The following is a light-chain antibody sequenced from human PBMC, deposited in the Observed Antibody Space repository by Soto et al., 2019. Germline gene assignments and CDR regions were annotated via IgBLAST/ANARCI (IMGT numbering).Light chain of an antibody. J-gene: IGLJ1*01. CDR3: QSYDSTLSASYV. Sequence: QSVLTQPPSVSGAPGQRVTISCTGSSSNIGANYDVHWYQHRPGTAPKLLIFGNNNRPSGVPDRFSGSKSGTSASLAITGLQAEDEGDYYCQSYDSTLSASYVLGNGTKVT. V-gene: IGLV1-40*01. CDR1: SSNIGANYD. CDR2: GNN.